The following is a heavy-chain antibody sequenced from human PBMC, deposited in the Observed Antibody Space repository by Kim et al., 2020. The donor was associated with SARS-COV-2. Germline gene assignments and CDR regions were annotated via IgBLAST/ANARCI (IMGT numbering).Heavy chain of an antibody. CDR2: ISATDIV. V-gene: IGHV3-48*03. CDR1: GFGCSTYE. CDR3: TRGGGFYNQADF. Sequence: GGALRLSCAASGFGCSTYEMNWVRQAPGKGLEGISHISATDIVYYADSVKGRFTISRDNARNSLFLQMNSLRAEDTALYYCTRGGGFYNQADFWGQGTQVTVSS. D-gene: IGHD3-3*01. J-gene: IGHJ4*02.